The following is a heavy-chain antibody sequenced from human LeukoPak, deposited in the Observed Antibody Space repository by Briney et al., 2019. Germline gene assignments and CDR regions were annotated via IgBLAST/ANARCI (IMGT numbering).Heavy chain of an antibody. CDR2: IRYDGSNK. D-gene: IGHD5-24*01. V-gene: IGHV3-30*02. CDR1: GFTFSSYG. Sequence: PGGSLRLSCAASGFTFSSYGMHWVRQDPGKGLEWVAFIRYDGSNKYYADSVKGRFTISRDNSKNTLYLQMNSLRPEDTAVYYCAKDQFDGYNAFAYWGQGTLVTVSS. CDR3: AKDQFDGYNAFAY. J-gene: IGHJ4*02.